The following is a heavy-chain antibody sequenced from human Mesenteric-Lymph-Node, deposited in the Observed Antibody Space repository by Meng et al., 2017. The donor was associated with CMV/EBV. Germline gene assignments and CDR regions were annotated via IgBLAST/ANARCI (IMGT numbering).Heavy chain of an antibody. CDR2: ITASGTNT. J-gene: IGHJ4*02. V-gene: IGHV3-23*01. Sequence: GGSLRLSCAASGFTFSSYAMSWVRQAPGKGLECVSAITASGTNTYYGDSLKGRFTISRDNSKNTLYLQIDSLRAEDTAVYYCAKDRGAASLMPRYYFDYWGQGTLVTVSS. CDR3: AKDRGAASLMPRYYFDY. CDR1: GFTFSSYA. D-gene: IGHD2-15*01.